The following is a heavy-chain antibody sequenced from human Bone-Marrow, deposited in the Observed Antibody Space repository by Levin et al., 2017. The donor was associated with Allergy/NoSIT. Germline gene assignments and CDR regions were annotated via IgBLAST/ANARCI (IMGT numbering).Heavy chain of an antibody. CDR1: GGSIRSGGYY. CDR2: MYYSGSA. V-gene: IGHV4-31*03. Sequence: SQTLSLTCTVSGGSIRSGGYYWPWIRQRPGKGLEWIGYMYYSGSAYYSPSLKSRVTMSVDTSKNQFSLKLSSVTAADTAVYYCARSYYDFWSGYPPPRGYMDVWGKGTTVSVSS. D-gene: IGHD3-3*01. CDR3: ARSYYDFWSGYPPPRGYMDV. J-gene: IGHJ6*03.